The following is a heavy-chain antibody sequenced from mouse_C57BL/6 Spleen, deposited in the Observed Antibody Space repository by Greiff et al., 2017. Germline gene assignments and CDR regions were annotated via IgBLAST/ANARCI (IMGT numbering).Heavy chain of an antibody. CDR1: GFTFSSYG. V-gene: IGHV5-6*01. Sequence: EVHLVESGGDLVKPGGSLKLSCAASGFTFSSYGMSWVRQTPDKRLEWVATISSGGSYTYYPDSVKGRFTISRDNAKNTLYLQMSSLKSEDTAMYYSARHGSYGSSYWYWGQGTTLTVSS. CDR2: ISSGGSYT. D-gene: IGHD1-1*01. CDR3: ARHGSYGSSYWY. J-gene: IGHJ2*01.